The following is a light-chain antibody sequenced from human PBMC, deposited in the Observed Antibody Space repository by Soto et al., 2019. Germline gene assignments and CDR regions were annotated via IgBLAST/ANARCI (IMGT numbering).Light chain of an antibody. CDR2: EVS. CDR3: HSYDSSLSAVV. CDR1: STDVGGYNY. Sequence: QSVLAQPSSVSGSPGQSITISCTGTSTDVGGYNYVSWYQHHPGKGPKLIIYEVSNRPSGVSDRFSGSKSGTSASLAITGLQAEDEADYYCHSYDSSLSAVVFGGGTKVTVL. V-gene: IGLV2-14*01. J-gene: IGLJ2*01.